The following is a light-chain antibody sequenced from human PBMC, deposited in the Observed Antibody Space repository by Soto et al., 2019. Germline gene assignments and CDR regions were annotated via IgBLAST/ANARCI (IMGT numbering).Light chain of an antibody. CDR1: SSNIGSNA. CDR2: GQN. V-gene: IGLV1-44*01. J-gene: IGLJ2*01. CDR3: AVCDDSLAGRV. Sequence: QSVLTQPPSASGTPGQRVTISCSGSSSNIGSNAVTLYQHLPGTAPKLLIYGQNQRPAGVPDRFSGSKSGTSASMAISGLQSEYEADYYCAVCDDSLAGRVFGGGTKLTVL.